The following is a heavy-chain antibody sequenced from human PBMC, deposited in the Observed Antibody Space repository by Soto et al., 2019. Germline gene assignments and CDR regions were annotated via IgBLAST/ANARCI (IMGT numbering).Heavy chain of an antibody. Sequence: SVMVSCKASGYTFTSYYMHWVRRAPGQGLEWMGIINPSGGSTSYAQKFQGRVTMTRDTSTSTVYMELSSLRSEDTAVYYCASGFVEMATALVGDDYWGQGTLVTVPQ. CDR1: GYTFTSYY. V-gene: IGHV1-46*01. CDR3: ASGFVEMATALVGDDY. J-gene: IGHJ4*02. CDR2: INPSGGST. D-gene: IGHD5-18*01.